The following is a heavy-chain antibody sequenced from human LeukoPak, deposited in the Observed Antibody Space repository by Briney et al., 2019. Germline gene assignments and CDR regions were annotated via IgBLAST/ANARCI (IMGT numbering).Heavy chain of an antibody. D-gene: IGHD6-19*01. V-gene: IGHV1-69*13. CDR1: GGTFSSYA. J-gene: IGHJ3*02. Sequence: ASVKVSCKASGGTFSSYAISWVRQAPGQGLEWMGGIIPIFGTANYAQKFQGRVTITADESTSTAYMVLSSLRSEDTAVYYCARRGYSSGWYGAFDIWGQGTMVTVSS. CDR3: ARRGYSSGWYGAFDI. CDR2: IIPIFGTA.